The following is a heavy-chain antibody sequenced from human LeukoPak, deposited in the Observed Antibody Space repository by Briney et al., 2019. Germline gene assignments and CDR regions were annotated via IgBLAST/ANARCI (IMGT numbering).Heavy chain of an antibody. CDR1: GFTFSSYT. CDR3: ASIYGSGIPPF. Sequence: GGSLRLSCAASGFTFSSYTMIWVRQAPGKGLEWVSSISSSSIYIYYADSVKGRFTVSRDNARTSLYLQMNSLRAEDTAVYYCASIYGSGIPPFWGQGTLVTVSS. D-gene: IGHD3-10*01. J-gene: IGHJ4*02. V-gene: IGHV3-21*01. CDR2: ISSSSIYI.